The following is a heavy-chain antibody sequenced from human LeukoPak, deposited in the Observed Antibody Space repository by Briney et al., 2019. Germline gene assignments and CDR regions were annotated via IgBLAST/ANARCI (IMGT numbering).Heavy chain of an antibody. CDR2: ISSSSSTI. V-gene: IGHV3-48*02. CDR1: GLTVSSYS. D-gene: IGHD2-15*01. Sequence: GGSLRLSCAASGLTVSSYSMNWIRQAPGKGLEWVSYISSSSSTIYYADSVKGRFTISRDNAKNSLYLQMNSLRDEDTAVYYCARARASGRSGFDYWGQGTLVTVSS. CDR3: ARARASGRSGFDY. J-gene: IGHJ4*02.